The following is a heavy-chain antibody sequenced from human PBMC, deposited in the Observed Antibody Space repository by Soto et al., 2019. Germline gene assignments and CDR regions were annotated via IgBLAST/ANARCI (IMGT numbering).Heavy chain of an antibody. D-gene: IGHD3-10*01. CDR2: FIPIFGTA. J-gene: IGHJ4*02. CDR3: ARGQSITMVRGVIIPPFDY. Sequence: QVQLVQSGAEVKKPGSSVKVSCKASGGTFSSYAISWVRQAPGQGLEWMGGFIPIFGTANYAQKFQGRVTITADESTSTAYMELSSLRSEDTAVYYCARGQSITMVRGVIIPPFDYWGQGTLVTVSS. CDR1: GGTFSSYA. V-gene: IGHV1-69*01.